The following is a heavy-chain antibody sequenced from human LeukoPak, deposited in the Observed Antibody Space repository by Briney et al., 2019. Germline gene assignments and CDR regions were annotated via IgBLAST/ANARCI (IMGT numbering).Heavy chain of an antibody. J-gene: IGHJ4*02. CDR1: GGSFSGYY. Sequence: PSETLSLTCAVYGGSFSGYYWSWIRQPPGKGLEWIGEINHSGSTNYNPSLKSRVTISVDTSKNQFSLKLSSVTAADTAVYYCARWVKTYYYGSGSYMVGPLNSRHTYYFDYWGQGTLATVSS. D-gene: IGHD3-10*01. CDR3: ARWVKTYYYGSGSYMVGPLNSRHTYYFDY. CDR2: INHSGST. V-gene: IGHV4-34*01.